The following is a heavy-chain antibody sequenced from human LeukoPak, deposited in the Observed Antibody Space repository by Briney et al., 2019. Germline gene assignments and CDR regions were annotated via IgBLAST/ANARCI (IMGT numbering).Heavy chain of an antibody. CDR2: IYYSGST. J-gene: IGHJ4*02. CDR3: ARSGTKTNGFDH. D-gene: IGHD2-8*01. V-gene: IGHV4-59*01. CDR1: GGSISTYY. Sequence: PSETLSLTCTVSGGSISTYYRSWIRQPPGKGLEWIGYIYYSGSTNYSPSLQSRVTMSVDTSKNQFSLRMNSVTAADTAVYYCARSGTKTNGFDHWGQGTLVTVSS.